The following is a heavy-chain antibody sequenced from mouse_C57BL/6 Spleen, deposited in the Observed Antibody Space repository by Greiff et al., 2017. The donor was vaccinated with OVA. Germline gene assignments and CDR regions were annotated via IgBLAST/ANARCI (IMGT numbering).Heavy chain of an antibody. D-gene: IGHD2-3*01. CDR1: GYTFTSYW. J-gene: IGHJ3*01. Sequence: QVQLQQPGAELVKPGASVKVSCKASGYTFTSYWMYWVKQRPGQGLEWIGRIHPSDSDTNYNQKFKGKATLTVDKSSSTAYMQLSSLTSEDSAVYYCATPYDGYYSWFAYWGQGTLVTVSA. CDR3: ATPYDGYYSWFAY. V-gene: IGHV1-74*01. CDR2: IHPSDSDT.